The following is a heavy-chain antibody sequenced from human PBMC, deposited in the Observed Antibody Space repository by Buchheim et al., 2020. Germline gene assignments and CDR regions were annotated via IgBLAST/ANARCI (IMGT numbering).Heavy chain of an antibody. Sequence: QVQLVESGGGVVQPGRSLRLSCAASGFIFSDYAMHWVRQAPGKGLEWVAIISKDGSKKDYADSVKGRFTISRANSKNTLYLQMNSLRAEDTAVYFCARDLYDFWSAYYAPTCGMDVWGQGTT. CDR2: ISKDGSKK. V-gene: IGHV3-30*04. CDR1: GFIFSDYA. D-gene: IGHD3-3*01. J-gene: IGHJ6*02. CDR3: ARDLYDFWSAYYAPTCGMDV.